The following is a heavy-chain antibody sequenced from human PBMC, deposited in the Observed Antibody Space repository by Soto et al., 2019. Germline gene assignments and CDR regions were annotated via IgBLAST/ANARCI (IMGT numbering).Heavy chain of an antibody. CDR2: IYYSGSP. Sequence: WETLSLTCTVSGGSVSSGSYYWSWIRQPPGKGLEWIGYIYYSGSPNYNPSLKSRVTISVDTSKNQFSLKLSSVTAADTAVYYCARDGGSGSPYFDYWGQGTLVTVSS. CDR1: GGSVSSGSYY. J-gene: IGHJ4*02. V-gene: IGHV4-61*01. CDR3: ARDGGSGSPYFDY. D-gene: IGHD3-10*01.